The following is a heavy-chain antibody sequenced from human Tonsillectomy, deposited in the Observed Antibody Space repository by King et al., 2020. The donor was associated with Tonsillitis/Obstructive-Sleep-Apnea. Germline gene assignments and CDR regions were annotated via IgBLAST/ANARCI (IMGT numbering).Heavy chain of an antibody. CDR3: ARRGANYAGSVGYYYMDV. J-gene: IGHJ6*03. Sequence: VQLVESGAEVKKPGESLKLSCKGSGYSFTSYWIGWVRQMPGKGLEWMGIIYPGDSDTTYSPSFQGQVTISADNSISTAYLQGSSLKASDTAMYYCARRGANYAGSVGYYYMDVWGKGTTVTVSS. CDR2: IYPGDSDT. D-gene: IGHD4/OR15-4a*01. CDR1: GYSFTSYW. V-gene: IGHV5-51*01.